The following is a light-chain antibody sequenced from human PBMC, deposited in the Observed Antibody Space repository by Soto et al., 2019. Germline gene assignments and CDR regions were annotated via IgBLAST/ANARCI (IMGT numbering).Light chain of an antibody. V-gene: IGLV2-8*01. Sequence: QSVLTQPPSASGSPGQSVTISCTGTSSDVGGYNYVSWYQQHPGKAPKLIIYEVSKRPSGVPDRFSGSTSGNTASLTVSGLQAEDEADYYSSSYAAGSAPYLFGTGTKFTVL. CDR3: SSYAAGSAPYL. CDR1: SSDVGGYNY. CDR2: EVS. J-gene: IGLJ1*01.